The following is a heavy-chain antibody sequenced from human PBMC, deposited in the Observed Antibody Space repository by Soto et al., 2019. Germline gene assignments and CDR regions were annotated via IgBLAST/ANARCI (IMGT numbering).Heavy chain of an antibody. J-gene: IGHJ5*02. CDR2: ISYSGTT. CDR3: LRGRSFTIFGVVRPQNWFDP. Sequence: PSETLSLTCTVSGASISSGVYYWTWIRQHPGKGLEWIGYISYSGTTSYNTSVKGRLTISLDVSKKQFALKLTSVTAADTAVYYCLRGRSFTIFGVVRPQNWFDPWGQGILVTVSS. D-gene: IGHD3-3*01. V-gene: IGHV4-31*03. CDR1: GASISSGVYY.